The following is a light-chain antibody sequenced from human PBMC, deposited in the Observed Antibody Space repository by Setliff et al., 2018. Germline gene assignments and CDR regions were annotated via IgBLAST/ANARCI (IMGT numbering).Light chain of an antibody. Sequence: QSALTQPASVSGAPGQSITISCTGTRYDVGGYNFVSWYQHHPGKAPKLMIYDVSVRPSGVSNRFSGSKSGNTASLTISGLQAEDEADYYCSSYASSSTLYVFGTGTKVTV. CDR3: SSYASSSTLYV. V-gene: IGLV2-14*01. CDR2: DVS. J-gene: IGLJ1*01. CDR1: RYDVGGYNF.